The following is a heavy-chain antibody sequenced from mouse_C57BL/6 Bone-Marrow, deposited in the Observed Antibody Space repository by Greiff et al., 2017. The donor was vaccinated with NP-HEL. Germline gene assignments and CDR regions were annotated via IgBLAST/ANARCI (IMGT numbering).Heavy chain of an antibody. CDR2: IHPNSGST. CDR1: GYTFTSYW. CDR3: ARDGGCRGYFDY. D-gene: IGHD2-3*01. J-gene: IGHJ2*01. Sequence: QVQLQQPGAELVKPGASVKLSCKASGYTFTSYWMHWVKQRPGQGLEWIGMIHPNSGSTNYNEKFKSKATLTVDKSSSPAYMQLSSLTSEDSAVYYCARDGGCRGYFDYWGQGTTLTVSS. V-gene: IGHV1-64*01.